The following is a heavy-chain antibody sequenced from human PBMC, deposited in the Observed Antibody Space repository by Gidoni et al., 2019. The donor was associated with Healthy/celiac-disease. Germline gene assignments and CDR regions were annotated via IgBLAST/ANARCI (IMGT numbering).Heavy chain of an antibody. CDR3: ARDRCSSTSCYMGGGPLPYYYYGMDV. D-gene: IGHD2-2*02. CDR2: ISSSSSYI. J-gene: IGHJ6*02. V-gene: IGHV3-21*01. CDR1: GFTFSSYS. Sequence: EVQLVESGGGLVKPGGSLRLSCAASGFTFSSYSMNWVRQAPGKGLEWVSSISSSSSYIYYADSVKGRFTISRDNAKNSLYLQMNSLRAEDTAVYYCARDRCSSTSCYMGGGPLPYYYYGMDVWGQGTTVTVSS.